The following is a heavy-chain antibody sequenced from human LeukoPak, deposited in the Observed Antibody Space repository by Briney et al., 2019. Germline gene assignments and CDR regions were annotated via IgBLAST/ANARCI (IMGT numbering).Heavy chain of an antibody. CDR1: GFTFSSYA. CDR2: ISGSGGST. Sequence: GGSLRLSCAASGFTFSSYAMSWVRQAPGKGLEWVSAISGSGGSTYYADSVKGRFTISRDNSENTLYLQMNSLRAEDTAVYYCATRLDTAMVTTPYFDYWGQGTLVTVSS. J-gene: IGHJ4*02. D-gene: IGHD5-18*01. V-gene: IGHV3-23*01. CDR3: ATRLDTAMVTTPYFDY.